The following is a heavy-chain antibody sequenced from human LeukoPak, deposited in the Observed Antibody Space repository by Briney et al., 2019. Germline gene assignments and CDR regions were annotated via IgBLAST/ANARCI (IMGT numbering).Heavy chain of an antibody. J-gene: IGHJ3*02. CDR2: IYSGGST. V-gene: IGHV3-53*01. D-gene: IGHD3-16*02. CDR1: GFTVSSNY. Sequence: GGSLRLSCAASGFTVSSNYMSWVRQAPGKGLEWVSVIYSGGSTYYADSVKGRFTISRDNSKNTLYLQMNSLRAEDTAVYYCARERYDYVWGSYPQAFDIWGQGTMVTVSS. CDR3: ARERYDYVWGSYPQAFDI.